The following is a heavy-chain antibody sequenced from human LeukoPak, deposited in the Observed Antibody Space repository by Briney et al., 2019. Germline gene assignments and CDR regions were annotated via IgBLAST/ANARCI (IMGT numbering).Heavy chain of an antibody. D-gene: IGHD5-18*01. CDR2: IKSKTDGGTT. J-gene: IGHJ4*02. CDR3: TTAGDTAMVQFDY. V-gene: IGHV3-15*01. Sequence: GGSLRLSCAASGFTFSNAWMSWVRQAPGKGLEWVARIKSKTDGGTTDYAAPVKGRFTISRDDSKNTLYLQMNSLKTEDSAVYYCTTAGDTAMVQFDYWGQGTLVTVSS. CDR1: GFTFSNAW.